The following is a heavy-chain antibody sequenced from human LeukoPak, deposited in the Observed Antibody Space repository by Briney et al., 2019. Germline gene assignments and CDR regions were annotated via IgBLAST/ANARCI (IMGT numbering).Heavy chain of an antibody. V-gene: IGHV3-30*02. J-gene: IGHJ3*02. Sequence: GGSLRLSCAASGFIFSNYGMHWGRQAPRQGLERVAFMRYDGRSENYADAVKGRFTISRDNSKNTLYLQMNSLRPEDTAAYFCAKARSGVSWAFDIWGQGTMVTVS. CDR1: GFIFSNYG. CDR3: AKARSGVSWAFDI. CDR2: MRYDGRSE. D-gene: IGHD3-10*01.